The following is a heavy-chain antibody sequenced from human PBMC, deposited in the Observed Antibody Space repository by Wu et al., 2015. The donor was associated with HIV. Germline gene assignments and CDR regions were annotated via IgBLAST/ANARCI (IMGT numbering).Heavy chain of an antibody. D-gene: IGHD2-2*01. CDR2: MNPNSGNT. Sequence: QVQLVQSGAEVKKPGASVKVSCKASGYTFTSYDINWVRQATGQGLEWMGWMNPNSGNTGYAQRFQGRVTMTRNTSISTAYMELSSLRSEDTAVYYCARVRRYCSSTSCPLAYWGQGTLVTVSS. V-gene: IGHV1-8*01. J-gene: IGHJ4*02. CDR1: GYTFTSYD. CDR3: ARVRRYCSSTSCPLAY.